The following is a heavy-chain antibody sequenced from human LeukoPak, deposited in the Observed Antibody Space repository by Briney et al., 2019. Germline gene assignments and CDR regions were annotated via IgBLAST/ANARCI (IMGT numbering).Heavy chain of an antibody. V-gene: IGHV3-23*01. CDR1: GFTFSSYA. J-gene: IGHJ4*02. CDR2: ISGSGGST. D-gene: IGHD6-13*01. Sequence: GGSLRLSCAASGFTFSSYAMSWVRQAPGKGLEWVSAISGSGGSTYYADSVKGRFTISRDNAKNSLYLQMNSLRAEDTAVYYCARDRDSSSWYRDLWYWGQGTLVTVSS. CDR3: ARDRDSSSWYRDLWY.